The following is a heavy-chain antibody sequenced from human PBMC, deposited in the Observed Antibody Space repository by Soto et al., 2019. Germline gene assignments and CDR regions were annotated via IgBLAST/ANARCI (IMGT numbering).Heavy chain of an antibody. J-gene: IGHJ4*02. CDR3: IRDDFGLKLQY. CDR1: GFTFSSYW. D-gene: IGHD1-7*01. V-gene: IGHV3-74*01. CDR2: TDSDGSFT. Sequence: EVQLVESGGGLVQPGGSLRLSCVASGFTFSSYWMHWVRRTPGQGLVWVSHTDSDGSFTTYADSVKGRFTISRDNAKSTLLLQMNSLSDEDTAGYDCIRDDFGLKLQYWGLVTLVTVSS.